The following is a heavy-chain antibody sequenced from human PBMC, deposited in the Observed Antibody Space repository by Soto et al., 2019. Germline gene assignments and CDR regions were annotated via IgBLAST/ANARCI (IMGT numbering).Heavy chain of an antibody. Sequence: GDTLKISCKASGYTFTNYWVCWVRQMPGKGLEWMGIIYPDDSDTIYTPSLQRHDTISVDNSVNTAYLPWTRLKSSHTAMYYCTSFSGSRHDSFDHWGQGTLVTVSS. J-gene: IGHJ4*02. D-gene: IGHD1-1*01. CDR2: IYPDDSDT. V-gene: IGHV5-51*06. CDR1: GYTFTNYW. CDR3: TSFSGSRHDSFDH.